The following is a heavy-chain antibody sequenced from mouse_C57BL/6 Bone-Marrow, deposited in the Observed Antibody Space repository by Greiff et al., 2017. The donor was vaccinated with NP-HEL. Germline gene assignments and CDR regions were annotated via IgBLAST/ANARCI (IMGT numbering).Heavy chain of an antibody. J-gene: IGHJ4*01. CDR2: INPNYGTT. CDR3: ARGGGYGGDYYAMDY. Sequence: VQLQQSGPELVKPGASVKISCKASGYSFTDYNMNWVKQSNGKSLEWIGVINPNYGTTSYNQKFKGKATLTVDQSSSTAYMQLNSLTSEDAAVYYCARGGGYGGDYYAMDYWGQGTSVTVSS. D-gene: IGHD2-2*01. CDR1: GYSFTDYN. V-gene: IGHV1-39*01.